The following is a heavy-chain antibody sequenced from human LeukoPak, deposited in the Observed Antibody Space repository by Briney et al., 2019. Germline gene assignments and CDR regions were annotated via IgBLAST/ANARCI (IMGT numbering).Heavy chain of an antibody. Sequence: SVKVSCKSSGYTFTSYGISGVRQAPGQGLEWMGLIIPSFGTANYAQKFQGRVTITADESSRTAYMELSSLRSEDTAVYYCARVGDSSGYYYGRTYYFDYWGQGTLVTVSS. CDR2: IIPSFGTA. J-gene: IGHJ4*02. CDR1: GYTFTSYG. CDR3: ARVGDSSGYYYGRTYYFDY. D-gene: IGHD3-22*01. V-gene: IGHV1-69*13.